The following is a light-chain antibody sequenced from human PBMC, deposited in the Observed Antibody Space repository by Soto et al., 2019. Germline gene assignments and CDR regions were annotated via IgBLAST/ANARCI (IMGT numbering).Light chain of an antibody. CDR2: EVN. CDR3: SSYTSSSTGV. CDR1: SSDVGGYNY. Sequence: QSALTQPASVSGSPGQSITISCTGTSSDVGGYNYVSWYQQQPGKAPKLMIYEVNYRPSGVSNRFSGSKSGNTASLTISGLQAEDEADYYCSSYTSSSTGVFGTGTKLTVL. J-gene: IGLJ1*01. V-gene: IGLV2-14*01.